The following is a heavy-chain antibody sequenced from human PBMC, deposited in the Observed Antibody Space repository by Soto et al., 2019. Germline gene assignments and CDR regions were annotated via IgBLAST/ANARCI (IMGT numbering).Heavy chain of an antibody. J-gene: IGHJ6*02. V-gene: IGHV4-59*01. D-gene: IGHD5-18*01. CDR1: GGSISSSF. CDR3: ARGHRAMEYYYYYGMDV. Sequence: TSETLSLTYSVSGGSISSSFWILIRQPPGKELEWIGYISYSGSTTYNPSLKSRITLSVDTSKNQFSLRVASVTAADTAVYYCARGHRAMEYYYYYGMDVWGQGTTVTVSS. CDR2: ISYSGST.